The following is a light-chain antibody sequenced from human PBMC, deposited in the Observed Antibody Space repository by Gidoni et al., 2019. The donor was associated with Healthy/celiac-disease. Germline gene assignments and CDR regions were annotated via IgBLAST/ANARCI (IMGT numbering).Light chain of an antibody. Sequence: GQRVTISCSGSSSNIGSNTVTWYQQLPGTAPKLLIYSNNQRPSGVPDRFSGSKSGTSASLAISWLQSEDEADYYCAAWDDSLNGSVVFGGGTKLTVL. CDR1: SSNIGSNT. CDR2: SNN. J-gene: IGLJ2*01. CDR3: AAWDDSLNGSVV. V-gene: IGLV1-44*01.